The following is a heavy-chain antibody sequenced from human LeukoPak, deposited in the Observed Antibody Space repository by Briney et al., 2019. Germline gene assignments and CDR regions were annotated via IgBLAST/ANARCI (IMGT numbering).Heavy chain of an antibody. V-gene: IGHV3-15*01. D-gene: IGHD3-9*01. CDR2: IKSKTDGGTT. J-gene: IGHJ4*02. CDR1: GFTFSNAW. CDR3: TTYYDILTAPDY. Sequence: GGSLRLSCAASGFTFSNAWMSWVRQAPGKGLEWVGRIKSKTDGGTTDYAAPVKGRFTISRDDSKNTLYLQMNSLKTEDTAVYYCTTYYDILTAPDYWGQGTQVTVSS.